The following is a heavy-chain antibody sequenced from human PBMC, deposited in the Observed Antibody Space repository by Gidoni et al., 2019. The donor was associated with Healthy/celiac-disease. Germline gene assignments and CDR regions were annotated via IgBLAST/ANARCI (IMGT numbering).Heavy chain of an antibody. V-gene: IGHV3-30-3*01. CDR3: AREGTPRVKYVFDY. CDR2: ISYDGSNK. CDR1: GFTFSSYA. D-gene: IGHD4-17*01. Sequence: QVQLVESGGGVVQPGRSLRLYWSVSGFTFSSYAMHCVRQAPGKGLEWGAVISYDGSNKYYADSVKGRCTISRDHSKNTLYLQMNSLRAEDTAVYYCAREGTPRVKYVFDYWGQGTLVTVSS. J-gene: IGHJ4*02.